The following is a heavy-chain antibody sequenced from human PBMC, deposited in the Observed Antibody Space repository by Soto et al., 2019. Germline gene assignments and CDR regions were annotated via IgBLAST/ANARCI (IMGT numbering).Heavy chain of an antibody. CDR3: ARFGRYCSGGRCHTSYYYYYYGMDV. J-gene: IGHJ6*02. CDR2: IYYSGST. V-gene: IGHV4-30-4*01. D-gene: IGHD2-15*01. CDR1: GGSISSGDYY. Sequence: SETLSLTCTVSGGSISSGDYYWSWIRQPPGKGLEWIGYIYYSGSTYYNPSLKSRVTISVDTSKNQFSLKLSSVTAADTAVYYCARFGRYCSGGRCHTSYYYYYYGMDVWGQGTTVTVYS.